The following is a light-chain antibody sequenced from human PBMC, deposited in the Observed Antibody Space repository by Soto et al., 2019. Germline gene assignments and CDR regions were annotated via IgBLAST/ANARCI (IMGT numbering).Light chain of an antibody. CDR2: AAS. J-gene: IGKJ4*01. CDR3: QEYNYWHPIT. CDR1: QDINNR. V-gene: IGKV1D-16*01. Sequence: DIQMTQAPSSVSASVGDRVTITCRASQDINNRVAWFQQRPGRAPKYLIQAASILQSGFPSRFSATGSGTDFTLTIDSLQPEDSAVYYCQEYNYWHPITFGGGTKVEIK.